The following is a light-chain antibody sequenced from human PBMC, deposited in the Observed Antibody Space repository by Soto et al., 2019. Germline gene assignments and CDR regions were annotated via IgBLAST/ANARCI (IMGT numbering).Light chain of an antibody. CDR1: SSDVGNYNY. J-gene: IGLJ1*01. CDR2: DVS. CDR3: SSYTSSDTYV. V-gene: IGLV2-14*03. Sequence: QSVLTQPASGSGSPGQSITISCTGTSSDVGNYNYVSWHQHHPGKAPKLMINDVSNRPSGVSSRFSGSKSGNTASLTISGLQAEDEADYYCSSYTSSDTYVFGTGTKVTVL.